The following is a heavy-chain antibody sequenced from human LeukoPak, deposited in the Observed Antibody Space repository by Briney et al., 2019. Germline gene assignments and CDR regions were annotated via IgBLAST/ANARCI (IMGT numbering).Heavy chain of an antibody. J-gene: IGHJ3*02. CDR3: ARTRGQQPDAFDI. Sequence: PSETLSLTCTVSGGSISSSSYYWGWIRQPPGKGLEWIGSIYYSGSTYYNPSLKSRVTISVDTSKNQFSLKLSSVTAADTAVYYCARTRGQQPDAFDIWGQGTMVTVSS. CDR2: IYYSGST. V-gene: IGHV4-39*01. D-gene: IGHD6-13*01. CDR1: GGSISSSSYY.